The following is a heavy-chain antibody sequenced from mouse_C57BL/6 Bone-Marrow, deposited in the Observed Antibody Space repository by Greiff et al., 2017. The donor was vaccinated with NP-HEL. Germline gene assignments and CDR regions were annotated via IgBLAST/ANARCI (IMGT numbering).Heavy chain of an antibody. J-gene: IGHJ2*01. D-gene: IGHD1-1*01. Sequence: QVQLQQPGAELVKPGASVKLSCKASGYTFTSYWMHWVKQRPGQGLEWIGMIHPNSGSTNYNEKFKSKATLTVDKSSSTAYMQLSSLTSEDSAVYYCARRRTYLYYFDYWGQGTTLTVSS. V-gene: IGHV1-64*01. CDR3: ARRRTYLYYFDY. CDR1: GYTFTSYW. CDR2: IHPNSGST.